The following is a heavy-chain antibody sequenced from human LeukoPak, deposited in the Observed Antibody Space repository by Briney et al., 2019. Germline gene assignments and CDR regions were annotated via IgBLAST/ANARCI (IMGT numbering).Heavy chain of an antibody. D-gene: IGHD5-12*01. CDR3: CSGDIVATRNDY. Sequence: KPGGSLRLSCAASGFTFSSYSMNWVRQAPGKGLEWVSSISSSSSYIYYADSVKGRFTISRDNAKNSLYLQMNSLRAEDTAVYYCCSGDIVATRNDYWGQGTLVTVSS. CDR2: ISSSSSYI. CDR1: GFTFSSYS. V-gene: IGHV3-21*01. J-gene: IGHJ4*02.